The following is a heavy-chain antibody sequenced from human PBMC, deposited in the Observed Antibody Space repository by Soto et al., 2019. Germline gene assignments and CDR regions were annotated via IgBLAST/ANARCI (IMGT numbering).Heavy chain of an antibody. CDR3: ASPTKRYYYYGMDV. Sequence: QVQLVESGGGVVQPGRSLRLSCAASGFTFSSYAMHWVRQAPGKGLEWVAVISYDGSNKYYADSVKGRFTISRDNSKNTLYLQMNSLRADDTAVYYCASPTKRYYYYGMDVWGQGTTVTVSS. J-gene: IGHJ6*02. CDR2: ISYDGSNK. D-gene: IGHD2-2*01. V-gene: IGHV3-30-3*01. CDR1: GFTFSSYA.